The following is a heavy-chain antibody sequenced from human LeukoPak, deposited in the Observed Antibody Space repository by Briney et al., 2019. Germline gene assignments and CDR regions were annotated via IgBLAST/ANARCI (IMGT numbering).Heavy chain of an antibody. V-gene: IGHV1-69*05. CDR1: GGTFSSYA. D-gene: IGHD3-22*01. Sequence: ASVTVSCTASGGTFSSYAISWVRQAPGQGLEWMGGIIPIFGTATYAQKFQGRVTITTDESTSTAYMELSSLRSEDTAVYYCAREANYDSSAFDYWGQGTLVTVSS. CDR3: AREANYDSSAFDY. CDR2: IIPIFGTA. J-gene: IGHJ4*02.